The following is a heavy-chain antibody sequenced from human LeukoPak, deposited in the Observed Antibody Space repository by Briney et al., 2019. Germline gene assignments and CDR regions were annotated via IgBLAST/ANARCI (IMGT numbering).Heavy chain of an antibody. CDR2: IRSKAYGGTT. D-gene: IGHD3-22*01. J-gene: IGHJ4*02. Sequence: GGSLRLSCTASGFTFGDYAMSWVRQAPGKGLEWVGFIRSKAYGGTTEYAASVKGGFTISRDDSKSIAYLQMNSLKTEDTAVYYCTRDSYYYDSSGPEDIDYWGQGTLVTVSS. CDR3: TRDSYYYDSSGPEDIDY. CDR1: GFTFGDYA. V-gene: IGHV3-49*04.